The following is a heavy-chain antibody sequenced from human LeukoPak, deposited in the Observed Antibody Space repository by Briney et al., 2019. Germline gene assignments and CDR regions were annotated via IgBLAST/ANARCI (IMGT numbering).Heavy chain of an antibody. CDR1: GFTFSSYA. CDR3: AKTRNYDILTATEFDY. CDR2: ISGSGGST. Sequence: PGGSLRLSCAASGFTFSSYAMSWVRQAPGKGLEWVSAISGSGGSTYYADSVKGRFTISRDNPKNTLYLQMNSLRAEDTAIYYCAKTRNYDILTATEFDYWGQGTLVTVSS. J-gene: IGHJ4*02. V-gene: IGHV3-23*01. D-gene: IGHD3-9*01.